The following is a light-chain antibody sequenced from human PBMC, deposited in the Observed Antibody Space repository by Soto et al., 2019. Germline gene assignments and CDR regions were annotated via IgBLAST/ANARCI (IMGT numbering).Light chain of an antibody. V-gene: IGKV1-39*01. CDR3: QQSYSIPFT. CDR1: QRIGRS. J-gene: IGKJ2*01. Sequence: DIQMTQSPSSLSASVGDRVTITCRASQRIGRSLSWYQRKPGQAPNLLIYAASTLQSGVPSRFTGSGSETDFTLTISSLQPEDFATFFCQQSYSIPFTFGQGTNLEIK. CDR2: AAS.